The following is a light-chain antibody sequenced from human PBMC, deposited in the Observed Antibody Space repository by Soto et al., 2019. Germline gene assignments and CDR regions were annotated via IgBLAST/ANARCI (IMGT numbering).Light chain of an antibody. V-gene: IGKV3-20*01. J-gene: IGKJ1*01. CDR3: QLHGDSPRT. CDR2: GAS. CDR1: QSVSTY. Sequence: QGGGATLSCRASQSVSTYLAWYPQRPGQAPLFLISGASCRATGITDRFSDCGSLTDITLTRTRLETADIALYSCQLHGDSPRTFGRGTK.